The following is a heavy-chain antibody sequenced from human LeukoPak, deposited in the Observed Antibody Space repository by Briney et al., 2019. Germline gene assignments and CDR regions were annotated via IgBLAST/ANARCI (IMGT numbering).Heavy chain of an antibody. CDR1: SGSISTSNYY. Sequence: SETLSLTCTVSSGSISTSNYYWGWVRQPPGKALEWIGNIFYSGSTNYNPSLKSRVTISVDTSKNQFSLKLSSVTAADTAVYYCARVDYYYYYMDVWGKGTTVTISS. CDR2: IFYSGST. V-gene: IGHV4-61*05. CDR3: ARVDYYYYYMDV. J-gene: IGHJ6*03.